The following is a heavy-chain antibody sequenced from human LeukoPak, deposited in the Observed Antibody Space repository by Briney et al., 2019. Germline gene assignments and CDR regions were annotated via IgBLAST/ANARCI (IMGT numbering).Heavy chain of an antibody. CDR2: ISGSGGST. D-gene: IGHD3-16*02. CDR1: GFTFSSYA. CDR3: AKAVRVDMITFGGVIVYPYYFDY. J-gene: IGHJ4*02. Sequence: GRSLRLSCAASGFTFSSYAMSWVRQAPGKGLEWVSAISGSGGSTYYAGSVKGRFTISRDNSKNTLYLQMNSLRAEDTAVYYCAKAVRVDMITFGGVIVYPYYFDYWGQGTLVTVSS. V-gene: IGHV3-23*01.